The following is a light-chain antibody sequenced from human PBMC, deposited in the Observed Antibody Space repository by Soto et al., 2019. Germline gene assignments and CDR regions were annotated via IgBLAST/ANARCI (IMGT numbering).Light chain of an antibody. Sequence: DIVMTQSPLSLPVTPGEPASISCRSSQSLLHSNGYNYLDWYLQKPGQSPQLLIYLGSNRASGVPDRISGSGSGTDFTLKISRVEGEDVGVYYCMQALRTRAFGPGTKVDFK. CDR2: LGS. CDR1: QSLLHSNGYNY. CDR3: MQALRTRA. J-gene: IGKJ3*01. V-gene: IGKV2-28*01.